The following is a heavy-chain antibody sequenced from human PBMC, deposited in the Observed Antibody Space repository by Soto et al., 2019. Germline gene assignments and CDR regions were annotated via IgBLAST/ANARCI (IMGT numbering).Heavy chain of an antibody. Sequence: SETLSLTCTVSGGSVSSGDYYWSWIRQPPGKGLEWIGCIYYSGSTYSNPSLKSRVTISVDTSKNQFSLKLSSVTAADTAVYYCAVTQYYDILTGYQYDPYYFDYWGQGTLVTVSS. CDR3: AVTQYYDILTGYQYDPYYFDY. CDR1: GGSVSSGDYY. D-gene: IGHD3-9*01. CDR2: IYYSGST. V-gene: IGHV4-30-4*01. J-gene: IGHJ4*02.